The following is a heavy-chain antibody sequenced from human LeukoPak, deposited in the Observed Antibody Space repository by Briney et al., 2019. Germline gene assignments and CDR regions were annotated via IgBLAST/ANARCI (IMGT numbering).Heavy chain of an antibody. J-gene: IGHJ4*02. V-gene: IGHV4-61*02. CDR3: ARARPYSSSFLDY. CDR2: IYTSGST. D-gene: IGHD6-6*01. CDR1: GGSISSGSYY. Sequence: SETLSLTCTVSGGSISSGSYYWSWIRQPAGKGLEWIGRIYTSGSTNYNPSLKSRVTISVDTSKNQLSLKLSSVTAADTAVYYCARARPYSSSFLDYWGQGTLVTVSS.